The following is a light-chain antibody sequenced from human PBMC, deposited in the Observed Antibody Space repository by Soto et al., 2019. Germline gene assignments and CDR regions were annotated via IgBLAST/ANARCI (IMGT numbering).Light chain of an antibody. V-gene: IGKV1-33*01. CDR1: QDISNC. CDR3: QQCDQLPFT. CDR2: DAS. J-gene: IGKJ4*01. Sequence: DIQMTQSPSSLSASVGDRVTITCQASQDISNCLNWYQQKPGKAPKLLIYDASKLETGVPSRFSGSGSATDFTLTISSLQAEDIARYYCQQCDQLPFTFGGGTKV.